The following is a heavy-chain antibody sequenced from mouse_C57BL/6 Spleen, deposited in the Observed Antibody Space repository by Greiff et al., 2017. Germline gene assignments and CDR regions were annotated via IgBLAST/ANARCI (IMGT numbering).Heavy chain of an antibody. D-gene: IGHD3-2*02. Sequence: EVHLVESGGGLVKPGGSLKLSCAASGFTFSDYGMHWVRQAPEKGLEWVAYISSGSSTIYYADTVQGRFTISRENANNTLFLQMTSLRSEDTAMYYCTRRGSSGYYAMDYWGQGTSVTVSS. V-gene: IGHV5-17*01. CDR3: TRRGSSGYYAMDY. CDR2: ISSGSSTI. J-gene: IGHJ4*01. CDR1: GFTFSDYG.